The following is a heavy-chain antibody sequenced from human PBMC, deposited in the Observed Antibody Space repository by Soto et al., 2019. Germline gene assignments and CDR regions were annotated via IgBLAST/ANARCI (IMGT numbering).Heavy chain of an antibody. J-gene: IGHJ4*02. CDR3: ARLTRYDNFYY. V-gene: IGHV4-59*08. Sequence: PSETLSLTCTVSGGSISSYYWSWIRQPPGKGLEWIGYIYYSGSTNYNPSLKSRVTISVDTSKNQFSLKLSSVTAADTAVYYCARLTRYDNFYYWGQGTLVTVSS. CDR2: IYYSGST. CDR1: GGSISSYY. D-gene: IGHD3-9*01.